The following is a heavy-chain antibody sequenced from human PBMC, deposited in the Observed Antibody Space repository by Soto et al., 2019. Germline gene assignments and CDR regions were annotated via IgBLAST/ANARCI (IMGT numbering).Heavy chain of an antibody. Sequence: QVELVQSGVEVKKPGASVKVSCKASGYTFTNHGLSWVRQAPGQGLEWMGWISASNGDTNYAQKFLGRVTVTTDTSTSTGYMELRSLKSEDTAVYYCARMVRGSKIESESYMDVWGTGTTVIVSS. CDR3: ARMVRGSKIESESYMDV. CDR1: GYTFTNHG. CDR2: ISASNGDT. J-gene: IGHJ6*03. V-gene: IGHV1-18*04. D-gene: IGHD3-10*01.